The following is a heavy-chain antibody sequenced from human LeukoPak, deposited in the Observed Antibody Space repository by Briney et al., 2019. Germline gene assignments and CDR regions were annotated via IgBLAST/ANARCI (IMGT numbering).Heavy chain of an antibody. CDR3: ARDSSYSGSTNWFDP. CDR1: GGSISSYY. Sequence: SETLSLTCTVSGGSISSYYWSWIRQPAGKGLEWIVRIYTSGSTNYNPSLKSRVTMSVDTSKNQFSLKLSSVTDADTAVYYCARDSSYSGSTNWFDPWGQGTLVTVSS. V-gene: IGHV4-4*07. CDR2: IYTSGST. D-gene: IGHD1-26*01. J-gene: IGHJ5*02.